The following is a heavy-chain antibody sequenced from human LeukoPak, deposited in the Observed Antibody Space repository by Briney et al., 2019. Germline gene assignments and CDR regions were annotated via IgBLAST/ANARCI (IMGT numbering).Heavy chain of an antibody. J-gene: IGHJ5*02. CDR1: GYTFTNYY. CDR2: IKPSGGGT. CDR3: ARAPVGIPGADWFDP. D-gene: IGHD4/OR15-4a*01. V-gene: IGHV1-46*01. Sequence: ASVKVSCKASGYTFTNYYVHWVRQAPGQGLEWMGIIKPSGGGTSYALKFQGRVTMTRDTSTSTAYMELSSLRSEDTAVYYCARAPVGIPGADWFDPWGQGTLVTVSS.